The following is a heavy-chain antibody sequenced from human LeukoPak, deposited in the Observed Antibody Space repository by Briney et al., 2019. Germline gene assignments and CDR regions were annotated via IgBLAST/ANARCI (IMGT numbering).Heavy chain of an antibody. Sequence: PSETLSLTCTVSGGSISSYYWSWIRQPPGKGLEWIGYIYYSGSTNYNPSLKSRVTISVDTSKNQFSLKLSSVTAADTAVYYCARVNIVPGGYAYGMDVWGQGTTVTVSS. D-gene: IGHD5-12*01. CDR1: GGSISSYY. CDR3: ARVNIVPGGYAYGMDV. J-gene: IGHJ6*02. CDR2: IYYSGST. V-gene: IGHV4-59*01.